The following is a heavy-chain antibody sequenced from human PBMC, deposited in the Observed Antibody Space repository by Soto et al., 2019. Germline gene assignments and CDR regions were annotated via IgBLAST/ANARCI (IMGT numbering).Heavy chain of an antibody. Sequence: PSDTLFVNSSTFGCTISYSPYHRWSNNKPPGKSLEWIGSFYYIGISYYNPSLKSRVIISVDTSKNQFSLKLSSVTAADTAVYYCARLRVIRITIFGVVAYYFDYWGQGTLVTVSS. CDR1: GCTISYSPYH. CDR3: ARLRVIRITIFGVVAYYFDY. V-gene: IGHV4-39*01. CDR2: FYYIGIS. D-gene: IGHD3-3*01. J-gene: IGHJ4*02.